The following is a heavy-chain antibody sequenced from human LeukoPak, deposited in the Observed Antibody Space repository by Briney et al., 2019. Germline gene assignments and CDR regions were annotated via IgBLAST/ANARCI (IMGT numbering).Heavy chain of an antibody. J-gene: IGHJ6*02. CDR3: TRALFMDYYYYGVDV. CDR1: GGSFSDYY. Sequence: SETLSLTCAVYGGSFSDYYWSWIRQPPGKGLEWIGEINHSGSTNYNPSLKSRVTISVDTSKNQFSLKLSSVTAADTAVYYCTRALFMDYYYYGVDVWGRGTTVTVSS. CDR2: INHSGST. V-gene: IGHV4-34*01.